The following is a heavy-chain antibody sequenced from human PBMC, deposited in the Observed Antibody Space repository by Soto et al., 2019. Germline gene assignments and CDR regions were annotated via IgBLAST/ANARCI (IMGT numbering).Heavy chain of an antibody. J-gene: IGHJ4*02. V-gene: IGHV3-33*01. CDR2: IWDDGRRK. D-gene: IGHD1-1*01. CDR3: ATWQGSLNFRD. CDR1: GFTFSLYG. Sequence: GGSLRLSCGASGFTFSLYGMHWVRQAPGKGLEWVAAIWDDGRRKDYADSVKDRLFISRDNSKNTLYLQLDSLRPEDTAVYYCATWQGSLNFRDWGQGTLVTVSS.